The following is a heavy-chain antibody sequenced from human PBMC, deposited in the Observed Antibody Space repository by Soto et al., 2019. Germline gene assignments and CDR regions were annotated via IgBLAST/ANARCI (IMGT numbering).Heavy chain of an antibody. CDR1: GFTFSSYA. CDR2: ISGSGGST. D-gene: IGHD2-2*01. CDR3: AKDPGSSSRINWFDP. V-gene: IGHV3-23*01. Sequence: PGGSLRLSCAASGFTFSSYAMSWVRQAPGKGLEWVSAISGSGGSTYYADSVKGRFTISRDNSKNTLYLQMNSLRAEDTAVYYCAKDPGSSSRINWFDPWGQGTLVTVSS. J-gene: IGHJ5*02.